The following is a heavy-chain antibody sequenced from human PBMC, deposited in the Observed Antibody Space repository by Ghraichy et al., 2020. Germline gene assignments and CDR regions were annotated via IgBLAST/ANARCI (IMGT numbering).Heavy chain of an antibody. CDR1: GFTFSDYA. Sequence: GGSLRLSCAASGFTFSDYAMNWVRQAPVKGLEWVSAISGSGGSPYYADSVKGRFTISRDNSKNTLYLQMNSLRAEDTAVYYCAKVGPADYYDSSGYFSEFYFDYWGQGTLVTVSS. D-gene: IGHD3-22*01. CDR2: ISGSGGSP. J-gene: IGHJ4*02. CDR3: AKVGPADYYDSSGYFSEFYFDY. V-gene: IGHV3-23*01.